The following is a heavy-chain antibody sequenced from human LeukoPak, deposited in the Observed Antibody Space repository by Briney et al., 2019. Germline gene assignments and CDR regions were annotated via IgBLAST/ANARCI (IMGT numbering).Heavy chain of an antibody. J-gene: IGHJ6*02. D-gene: IGHD3-10*01. CDR1: GYTFTSYD. CDR2: MSPNSGDT. V-gene: IGHV1-8*01. CDR3: ATLPLWFGDPGYYGMDV. Sequence: ASVKVSCKASGYTFTSYDINWVRHATGQGLEWMGWMSPNSGDTGYAQKFQGRVTMTEDTSTDTAYMELSSLRSEDTAVYYCATLPLWFGDPGYYGMDVWGQGTTVTVSS.